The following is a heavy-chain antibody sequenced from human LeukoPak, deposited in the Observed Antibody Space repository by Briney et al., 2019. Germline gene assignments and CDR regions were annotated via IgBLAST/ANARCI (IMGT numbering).Heavy chain of an antibody. J-gene: IGHJ4*02. Sequence: GGSLRLSCAASGFTLSSYEMNWVRQAPGKGLEWVSYISSSGSTIYYADSVKGRFTISRDNAKNSLYLQMNSLRAEDTAVYYCARDYHLGYFDYWGQGTLVTVSS. CDR1: GFTLSSYE. CDR3: ARDYHLGYFDY. D-gene: IGHD6-13*01. V-gene: IGHV3-48*03. CDR2: ISSSGSTI.